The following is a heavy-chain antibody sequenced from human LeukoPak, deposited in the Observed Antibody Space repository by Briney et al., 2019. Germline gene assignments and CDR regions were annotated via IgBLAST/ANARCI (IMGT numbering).Heavy chain of an antibody. V-gene: IGHV3-23*01. J-gene: IGHJ6*03. CDR3: AKDLGITIFGVGYYYYMDV. CDR1: GFTFSSYA. Sequence: PGGSLRLSCAASGFTFSSYAMSWVRQAPGKGLEWVSAISGSGGSTYYADSVKGRFTISRDNSKNTLYLQMNSLRAEDTAVYYCAKDLGITIFGVGYYYYMDVWGKGTTVTVSS. D-gene: IGHD3-3*01. CDR2: ISGSGGST.